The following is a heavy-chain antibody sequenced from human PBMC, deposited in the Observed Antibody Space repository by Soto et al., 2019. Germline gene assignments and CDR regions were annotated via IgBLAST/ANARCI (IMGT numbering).Heavy chain of an antibody. CDR2: ISYDGSNK. V-gene: IGHV3-30*18. J-gene: IGHJ4*02. CDR3: AKGREPVAVAAAFDY. Sequence: QVQLVESGGGVVQPGRSLRLSCAASGFTFSSYGMHWVRQAPGKGLEWVAVISYDGSNKYYADSVKGRFTISRDNSKNTLYLQMNSLRAEDTAVYSCAKGREPVAVAAAFDYWGQGTLVTVSS. CDR1: GFTFSSYG. D-gene: IGHD6-19*01.